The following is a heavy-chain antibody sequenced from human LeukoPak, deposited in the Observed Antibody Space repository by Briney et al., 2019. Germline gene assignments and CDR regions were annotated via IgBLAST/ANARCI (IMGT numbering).Heavy chain of an antibody. J-gene: IGHJ4*02. D-gene: IGHD6-19*01. CDR2: IYYSGST. Sequence: KPSETLSLTCTVSGGSISSYFWSWIRQPPGKGLEWIGYIYYSGSTNYNPSLKSRVTMSVDTSKNQFSLKLSSVTAADTAVYYCARIDSAVAGTIDYWGQGTLVTVSS. CDR1: GGSISSYF. CDR3: ARIDSAVAGTIDY. V-gene: IGHV4-59*08.